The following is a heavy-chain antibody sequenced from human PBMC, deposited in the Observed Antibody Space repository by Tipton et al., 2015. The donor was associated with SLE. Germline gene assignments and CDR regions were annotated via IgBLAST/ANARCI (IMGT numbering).Heavy chain of an antibody. V-gene: IGHV3-33*06. CDR2: IWYDGSNK. J-gene: IGHJ4*02. CDR1: GFTFSSYG. Sequence: SLRLSCAASGFTFSSYGMHWVRQAPGKGLEWVAVIWYDGSNKYYGDSVKGRFTISRDNSKNTLYLQMNSLRPEDTAVYYCTKDPRAYSIPDYWGQGTLVTVSS. D-gene: IGHD6-13*01. CDR3: TKDPRAYSIPDY.